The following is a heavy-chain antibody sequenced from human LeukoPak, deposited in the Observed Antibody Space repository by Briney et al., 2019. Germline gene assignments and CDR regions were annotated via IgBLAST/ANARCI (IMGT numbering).Heavy chain of an antibody. CDR3: ARLILTGYYYFDY. CDR1: GGSISSSSYY. CDR2: IYYSGST. Sequence: SETLSLTCTVSGGSISSSSYYWGWIRQPPGKGVEWIGSIYYSGSTYYNPSLKSRVTISVDTSKNQFSLKLSSVTAADTAVYYCARLILTGYYYFDYWGQGTLVTVSS. D-gene: IGHD3-9*01. J-gene: IGHJ4*02. V-gene: IGHV4-39*01.